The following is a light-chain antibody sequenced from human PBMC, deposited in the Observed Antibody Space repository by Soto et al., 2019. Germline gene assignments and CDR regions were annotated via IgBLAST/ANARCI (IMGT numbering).Light chain of an antibody. V-gene: IGLV2-11*01. CDR3: CSYVGTFTWV. CDR2: DVS. CDR1: SSEVGGYNY. J-gene: IGLJ3*02. Sequence: QSALTQPRSVSDSPGQSVTISCTGTSSEVGGYNYVSWYQQHPGKAPKVMIYDVSKRPSGVPDRFSGSKSGNTASLTISGLQAEDEADYYCCSYVGTFTWVFGGGTHLTVL.